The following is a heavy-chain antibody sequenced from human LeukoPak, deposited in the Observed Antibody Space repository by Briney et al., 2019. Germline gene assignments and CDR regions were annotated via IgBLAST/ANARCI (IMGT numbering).Heavy chain of an antibody. CDR3: AHGGLYYLDY. V-gene: IGHV3-23*01. CDR1: GFTFSSHG. D-gene: IGHD3-10*01. CDR2: ISGSGNT. J-gene: IGHJ4*02. Sequence: GGSLRLSCAASGFTFSSHGMSWVRQAPGKGLEWVSAISGSGNTYYADSVKGRFTTSRDISKNTLYLQMNSLRAEDTAVYYCAHGGLYYLDYWGQGTLVTVSS.